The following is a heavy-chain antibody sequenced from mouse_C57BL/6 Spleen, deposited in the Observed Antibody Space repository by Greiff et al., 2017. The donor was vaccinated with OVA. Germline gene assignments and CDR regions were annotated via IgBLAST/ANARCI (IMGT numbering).Heavy chain of an antibody. CDR3: ARGYGTIPAWFAY. J-gene: IGHJ3*01. CDR1: GYSITSGYY. D-gene: IGHD1-1*01. Sequence: ESGPGLVKPSQSLSLTCSVTGYSITSGYYWNWIRQFPGNKLEWMGYISYDGSNNYNPSLKNRISITRDTSTNQFFLKLNSVTTEETATXYCARGYGTIPAWFAYWGQGTLVTVSA. CDR2: ISYDGSN. V-gene: IGHV3-6*01.